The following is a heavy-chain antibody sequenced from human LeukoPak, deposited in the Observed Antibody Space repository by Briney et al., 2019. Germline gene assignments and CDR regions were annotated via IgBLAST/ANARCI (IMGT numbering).Heavy chain of an antibody. V-gene: IGHV3-23*01. CDR2: ITGSGGST. D-gene: IGHD1-26*01. CDR1: GFTFISYT. J-gene: IGHJ5*02. Sequence: GGSLRLSCAASGFTFISYTMGWVSQAPGKGLEWVSTITGSGGSTSYADSVKGRFTISRDNSRSTLFLQMNSLRAEDTAVYYCAKKLVMGPTGGFDPWGQGTLVTVSS. CDR3: AKKLVMGPTGGFDP.